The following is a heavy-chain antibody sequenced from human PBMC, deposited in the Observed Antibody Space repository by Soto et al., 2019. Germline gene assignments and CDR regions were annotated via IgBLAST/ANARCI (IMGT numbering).Heavy chain of an antibody. D-gene: IGHD3-9*01. Sequence: SETLSLTCTVSGGSISSGGYYWSWIRQHPGKGLEWIGYIYYSGSTYYNPSLKSRVTISVDTSKNQFSLKLSSVTAADTAVYYCARDTDILTGYYPKPLDYWGQGTLVTV. CDR3: ARDTDILTGYYPKPLDY. CDR1: GGSISSGGYY. V-gene: IGHV4-31*03. J-gene: IGHJ4*02. CDR2: IYYSGST.